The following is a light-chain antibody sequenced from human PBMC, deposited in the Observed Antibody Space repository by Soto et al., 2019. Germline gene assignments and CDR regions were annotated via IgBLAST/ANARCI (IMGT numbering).Light chain of an antibody. CDR2: DVT. V-gene: IGLV2-14*01. J-gene: IGLJ3*02. CDR3: CSYTSSVTWV. Sequence: QSVLTQPASVSGSPGQSITISCTGTTSDIGGYNYVSWYQQHPGKAPKLIIHDVTDRPSGVSNRFSASKSGNTASLTISGLQAEDEGDYYCCSYTSSVTWVFGGGTQLTVL. CDR1: TSDIGGYNY.